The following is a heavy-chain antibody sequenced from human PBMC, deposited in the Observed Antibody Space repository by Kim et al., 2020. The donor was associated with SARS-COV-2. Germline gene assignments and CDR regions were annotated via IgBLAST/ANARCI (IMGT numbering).Heavy chain of an antibody. J-gene: IGHJ6*02. V-gene: IGHV1-18*04. CDR3: ARFGGYYDILTGYSGPYYYYYGMDV. Sequence: ASVKVSCKASGYTFTSYGISWVRQAPGQGLEWMGWISAYNGNTYYAQKLQGRVTMTTDTSTSTAYMELRSLRSDDTAVYYCARFGGYYDILTGYSGPYYYYYGMDVWGQGTTVTVSS. CDR2: ISAYNGNT. CDR1: GYTFTSYG. D-gene: IGHD3-9*01.